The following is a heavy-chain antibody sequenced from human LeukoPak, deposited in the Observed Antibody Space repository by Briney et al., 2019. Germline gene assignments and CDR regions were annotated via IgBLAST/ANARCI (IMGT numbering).Heavy chain of an antibody. CDR2: ISGSGGST. Sequence: GGSLRLSCAASGFTCSSYWMSWVRQAPGKGLEWVSAISGSGGSTYYADSVKGRFTISRDNSKNTLYLQMNSLRAEDTAVYYCASATTVVTTYFQHWGQGTLVTVSS. CDR1: GFTCSSYW. J-gene: IGHJ1*01. CDR3: ASATTVVTTYFQH. V-gene: IGHV3-23*01. D-gene: IGHD4-23*01.